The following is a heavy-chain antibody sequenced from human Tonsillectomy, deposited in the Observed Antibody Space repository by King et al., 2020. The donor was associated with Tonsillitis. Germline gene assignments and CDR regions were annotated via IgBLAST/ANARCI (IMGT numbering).Heavy chain of an antibody. Sequence: VQLVQSGAEVKKPGSSVKVSCKASGGTFSSYAISWVRQAPGQGLEWMGRIIPILGIANYAQKFQGRVTITADKSTSTAYMELSSLRSEDTAVYYCARDYGDPLNTEYFQHWGQGTLVTVSS. V-gene: IGHV1-69*04. J-gene: IGHJ1*01. D-gene: IGHD4-17*01. CDR2: IIPILGIA. CDR3: ARDYGDPLNTEYFQH. CDR1: GGTFSSYA.